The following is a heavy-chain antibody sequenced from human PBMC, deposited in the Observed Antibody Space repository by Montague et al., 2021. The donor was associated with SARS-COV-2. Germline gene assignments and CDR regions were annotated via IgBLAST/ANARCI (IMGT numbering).Heavy chain of an antibody. CDR1: GGSISSYY. CDR3: ARAGSGRGYYSYGMDV. Sequence: SETLSLTCTVSGGSISSYYWSWIRQPPGKGLKWIGYIYYSGSTNYNPSLKSRVTISVDTSKNQFSLKLSSVTAADTAVYYCARAGSGRGYYSYGMDVWGQGTTVTVSS. D-gene: IGHD3-10*01. CDR2: IYYSGST. J-gene: IGHJ6*02. V-gene: IGHV4-59*01.